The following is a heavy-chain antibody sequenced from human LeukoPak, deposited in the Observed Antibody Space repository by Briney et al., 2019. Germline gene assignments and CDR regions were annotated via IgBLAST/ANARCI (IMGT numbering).Heavy chain of an antibody. J-gene: IGHJ4*02. CDR2: ISISSSYI. CDR3: ARDRANGYLIDY. CDR1: GFTFSSYS. Sequence: GGSLRLSCAASGFTFSSYSMNWVRQAPGKGLEWVSSISISSSYIYYEDSVKGRFTISRDNAKNSLYLQMNSLRAEDTAVYYCARDRANGYLIDYWGQGTLVTVSS. D-gene: IGHD2-8*01. V-gene: IGHV3-21*01.